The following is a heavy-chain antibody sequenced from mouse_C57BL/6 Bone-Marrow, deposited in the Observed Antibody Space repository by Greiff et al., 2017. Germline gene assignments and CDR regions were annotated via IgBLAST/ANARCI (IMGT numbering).Heavy chain of an antibody. D-gene: IGHD1-1*01. CDR1: GYTFTDYY. CDR3: ARKNGSNAWFAY. Sequence: VQLQQSGPVLVKPGASVKMSCKASGYTFTDYYMNWVKQSHGKSLEWIGVINPYNGGTSYNQKFKGKATLTVDKSSSTAYMELNSLTSEDSAVYYCARKNGSNAWFAYWGQGTLVTVSA. J-gene: IGHJ3*01. CDR2: INPYNGGT. V-gene: IGHV1-19*01.